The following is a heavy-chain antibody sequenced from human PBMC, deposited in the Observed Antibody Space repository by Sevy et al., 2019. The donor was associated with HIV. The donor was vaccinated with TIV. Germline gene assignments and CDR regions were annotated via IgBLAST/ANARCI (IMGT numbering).Heavy chain of an antibody. CDR2: IIQDGSDK. Sequence: GSLRLSCAASGFTHSNYWMSWVRQAPGKGLEWVANIIQDGSDKYYVDSVKGRFTISRDNAKNSLYLQMNSLRVEDTAVYYCARDLFSGSYYENYWGQGTLVTVSS. CDR1: GFTHSNYW. J-gene: IGHJ4*02. V-gene: IGHV3-7*01. CDR3: ARDLFSGSYYENY. D-gene: IGHD1-26*01.